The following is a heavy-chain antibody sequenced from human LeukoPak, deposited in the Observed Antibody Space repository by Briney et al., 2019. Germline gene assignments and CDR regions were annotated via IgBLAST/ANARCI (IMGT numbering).Heavy chain of an antibody. D-gene: IGHD3-22*01. CDR2: ISYDGSNK. J-gene: IGHJ4*02. CDR3: AKDWYYYDSSGYLALFDY. Sequence: GGSLRLSCAASGFTFSSYGMHWVRQAPGKGLEGVAVISYDGSNKYYADSVKGRFTISRDNSKNTLYLQMNSLRAEDTAVYYCAKDWYYYDSSGYLALFDYWGQGTLVTVSS. CDR1: GFTFSSYG. V-gene: IGHV3-30*18.